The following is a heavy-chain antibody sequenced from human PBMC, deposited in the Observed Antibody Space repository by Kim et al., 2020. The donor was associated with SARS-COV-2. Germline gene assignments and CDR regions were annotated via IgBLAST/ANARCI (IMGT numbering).Heavy chain of an antibody. CDR3: ATDSGRPLGY. J-gene: IGHJ4*02. D-gene: IGHD1-26*01. Sequence: TIYDADSGRGRFTSTRDNAKNSLYLQMNSLREEDTAVYYCATDSGRPLGYWGQGTLVTVSS. V-gene: IGHV3-48*02. CDR2: TI.